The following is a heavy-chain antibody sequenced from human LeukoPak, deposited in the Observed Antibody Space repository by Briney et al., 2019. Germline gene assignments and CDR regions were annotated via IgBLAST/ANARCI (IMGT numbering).Heavy chain of an antibody. Sequence: PSEILSLTCAVSGYSISSGYYWGWIRQPPGKGLEWIGSIYHSGSTYYNPSLKSRVTISVDTSKNQFSLKLSSVTAADTAVYYCACRYCSSTSCYGPPDAFDIWGQGTMVTVSS. CDR1: GYSISSGYY. CDR3: ACRYCSSTSCYGPPDAFDI. V-gene: IGHV4-38-2*01. D-gene: IGHD2-2*01. J-gene: IGHJ3*02. CDR2: IYHSGST.